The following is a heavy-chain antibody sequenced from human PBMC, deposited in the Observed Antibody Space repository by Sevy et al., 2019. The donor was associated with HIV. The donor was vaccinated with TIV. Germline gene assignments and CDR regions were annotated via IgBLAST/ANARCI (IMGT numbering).Heavy chain of an antibody. V-gene: IGHV3-7*01. D-gene: IGHD3-16*02. CDR2: IKQDGSEK. Sequence: GGSLRLSCAASGFTFSSYWMSWVRQAPGKGLEWVANIKQDGSEKYYVDSVKGRFTISRDNAKNSLYLQMNSLRTEDTAVYYCASRVWGSYRNDAFDIWGQGTLVTVSS. CDR3: ASRVWGSYRNDAFDI. J-gene: IGHJ3*02. CDR1: GFTFSSYW.